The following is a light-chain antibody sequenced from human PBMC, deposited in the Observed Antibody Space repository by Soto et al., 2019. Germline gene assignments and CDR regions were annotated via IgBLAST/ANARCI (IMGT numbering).Light chain of an antibody. CDR3: LPYTSPPHT. CDR2: AAS. V-gene: IGKV1-16*02. J-gene: IGKJ2*01. CDR1: QGVGNS. Sequence: DVQMTQSPSSLSASVGDRVTITCRASQGVGNSLAWFQKKPGKAPKSLIYAASSLQSGVPSKFSGSGSGTDFTLTISSLQPDDFAPYYCLPYTSPPHTFGQGTQLEIK.